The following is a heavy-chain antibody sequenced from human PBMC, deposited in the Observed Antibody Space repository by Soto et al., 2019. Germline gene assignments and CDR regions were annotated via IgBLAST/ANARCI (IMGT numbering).Heavy chain of an antibody. V-gene: IGHV4-31*03. CDR2: IYYSGST. D-gene: IGHD3-22*01. CDR1: GVSISSGGYY. Sequence: QVQLQESGPGLVKPSQTLSLTCTVSGVSISSGGYYWTWIRQHPQKGLEWIGHIYYSGSTYYNPSLQSRVTVSVDTSKNPFSLKLSSVTAADTAVYYCAREYYYDSSGFDYWGQGTLVTVSS. CDR3: AREYYYDSSGFDY. J-gene: IGHJ4*02.